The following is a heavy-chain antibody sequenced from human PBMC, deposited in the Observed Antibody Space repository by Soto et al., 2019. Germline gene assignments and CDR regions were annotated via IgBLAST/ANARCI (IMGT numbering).Heavy chain of an antibody. CDR2: VYHNGGA. Sequence: SETLSLTCTVSGVSIHNSYSFWAWIRQPPGKGLQFIASVYHNGGAHYNSSLKSRVTISVDTANNQVSLRMRSLTTADAAFYYCGRVVEGATRHTDPDSWGQGILVTVSS. D-gene: IGHD2-21*01. CDR3: GRVVEGATRHTDPDS. CDR1: GVSIHNSYSF. J-gene: IGHJ5*01. V-gene: IGHV4-39*01.